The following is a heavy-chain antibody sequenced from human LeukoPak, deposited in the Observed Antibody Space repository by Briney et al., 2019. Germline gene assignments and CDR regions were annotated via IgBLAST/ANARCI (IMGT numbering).Heavy chain of an antibody. D-gene: IGHD6-6*01. Sequence: GASVKVSCKASGYTVTSYYMHWARQAPGQGLEWMGIINPSGGSTSYAQKFQGRVTMTRDTSTSTVYMELSSLRSEDTAVYYCARESGYSSSSHLPPGFTAEDGMDVWGQGTTVTVSS. V-gene: IGHV1-46*01. CDR3: ARESGYSSSSHLPPGFTAEDGMDV. J-gene: IGHJ6*02. CDR2: INPSGGST. CDR1: GYTVTSYY.